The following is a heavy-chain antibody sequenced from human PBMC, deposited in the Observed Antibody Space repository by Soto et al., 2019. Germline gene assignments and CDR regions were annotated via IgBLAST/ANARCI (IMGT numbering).Heavy chain of an antibody. J-gene: IGHJ4*02. CDR1: GFTFSSYT. CDR3: VRRPEDDRGDY. Sequence: EVQLVESGGGLVKPGGSLRVSCAASGFTFSSYTMNWVRQAPGKGLEWISAISSGGTYTYYADSVKGRFTVSRDNAKSSLFLQMSSLRVEDTALYHCVRRPEDDRGDYWGQGTLVTVSS. CDR2: ISSGGTYT. V-gene: IGHV3-21*02.